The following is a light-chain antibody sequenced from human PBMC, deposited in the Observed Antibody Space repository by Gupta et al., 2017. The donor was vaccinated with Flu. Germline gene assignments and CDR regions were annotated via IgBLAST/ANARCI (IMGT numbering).Light chain of an antibody. Sequence: QSVLTQPPSVSAAPGQQVTLSCSGSSPNIGNNYVSWYQQLPGTTPKLLIYDNNKRPSGIPDRFSGSKSGTSATLGITGLQTGDEADYYCGTWDSRLSAAVFGGGTQLTVL. CDR2: DNN. CDR3: GTWDSRLSAAV. CDR1: SPNIGNNY. V-gene: IGLV1-51*01. J-gene: IGLJ7*01.